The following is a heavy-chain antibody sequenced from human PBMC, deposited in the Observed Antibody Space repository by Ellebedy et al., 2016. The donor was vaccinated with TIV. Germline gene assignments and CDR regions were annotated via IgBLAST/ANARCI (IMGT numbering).Heavy chain of an antibody. CDR2: ISYSGGT. D-gene: IGHD6-6*01. CDR3: AGTSHISAPDY. J-gene: IGHJ4*02. CDR1: GGSISTYY. Sequence: SGTLSLTXTVSGGSISTYYWSWIRQPPGKGLEWIGYISYSGGTNHYSSLKSRVTISVDTSKNQFSLKLSSVTAADTAVYYCAGTSHISAPDYWGQGTLVTVSS. V-gene: IGHV4-59*01.